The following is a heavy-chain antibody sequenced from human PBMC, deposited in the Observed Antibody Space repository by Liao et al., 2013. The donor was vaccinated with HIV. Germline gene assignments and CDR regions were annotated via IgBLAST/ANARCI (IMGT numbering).Heavy chain of an antibody. D-gene: IGHD2-21*01. CDR3: AARFTISGVAIPHALDV. J-gene: IGHJ3*01. CDR2: VYYSGST. Sequence: QVQLQESGPGLVKPSETLSLTCTVSGGSISSYQWTWIRQPPGRGLEWIGHVYYSGSTNYNSSLKSRVTISVDTPNNQVSLKLTSVTAADTAVYYCAARFTISGVAIPHALDVWGQGTMVAVSS. V-gene: IGHV4-59*12. CDR1: GGSISSYQ.